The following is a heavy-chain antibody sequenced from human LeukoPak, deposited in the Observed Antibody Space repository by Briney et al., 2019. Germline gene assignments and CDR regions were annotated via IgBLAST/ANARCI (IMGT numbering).Heavy chain of an antibody. Sequence: GGSLRLSCAASVFTFSDHYMSWIRQAPGKGLEWISYISNGAGGTIHYADSVKGRFTISRDNAKNSVFLQMNSLRDEDTAVYYCARGTADGMDVWGQGTTVTVSS. J-gene: IGHJ6*02. D-gene: IGHD6-25*01. CDR2: ISNGAGGTI. CDR1: VFTFSDHY. V-gene: IGHV3-11*04. CDR3: ARGTADGMDV.